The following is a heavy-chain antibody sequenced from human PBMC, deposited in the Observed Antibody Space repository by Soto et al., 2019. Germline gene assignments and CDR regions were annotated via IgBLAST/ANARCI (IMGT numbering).Heavy chain of an antibody. V-gene: IGHV3-33*01. D-gene: IGHD7-27*01. Sequence: GGSLRLSCAASGFTFSSYGMHWVRQAPGKGLEWVAVIWYDGSNKYYADSVKGRFTISRDNSKNTLYLQMNSLRAEDTAVYYCARVRTAWGYYYGMDVWGQGTTVTVSS. CDR1: GFTFSSYG. CDR2: IWYDGSNK. J-gene: IGHJ6*02. CDR3: ARVRTAWGYYYGMDV.